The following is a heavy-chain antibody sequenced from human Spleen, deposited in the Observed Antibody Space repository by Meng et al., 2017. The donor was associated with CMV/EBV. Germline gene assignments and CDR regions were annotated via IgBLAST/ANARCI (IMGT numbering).Heavy chain of an antibody. CDR1: GFSLSTGGMR. J-gene: IGHJ3*02. CDR2: IDWDDDK. Sequence: SGPTLVKPTQTLTLTCTFSGFSLSTGGMRVSWIRQPPGKALEWLARIDWDDDKFYSTSLKTRLTISKDTSKNHVVLTMTNMDPVDTATYYCAGTSPQHDAFDIWSQGTMVTVSS. CDR3: AGTSPQHDAFDI. V-gene: IGHV2-70D*14.